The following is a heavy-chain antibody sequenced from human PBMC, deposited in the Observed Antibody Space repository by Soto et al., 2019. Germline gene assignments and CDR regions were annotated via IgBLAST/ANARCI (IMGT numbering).Heavy chain of an antibody. CDR3: ARSYDY. CDR2: VSSDGTTT. J-gene: IGHJ4*02. CDR1: GLSFSTSW. Sequence: AGSLRLSCAASGLSFSTSWMNWVRQAPGKGLVWVSGVSSDGTTTTYADSVKGRFTISRDNAKNTLYLQMNSLRAEDTAVYYCARSYDYWGQGALVTVSS. V-gene: IGHV3-74*01.